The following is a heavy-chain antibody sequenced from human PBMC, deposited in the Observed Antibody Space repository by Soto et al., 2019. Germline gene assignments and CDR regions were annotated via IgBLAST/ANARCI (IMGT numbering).Heavy chain of an antibody. D-gene: IGHD3-22*01. J-gene: IGHJ4*02. CDR1: GYNFAGYW. Sequence: VESLKISFKVSGYNFAGYWIAWVRPMPGKGLELMGSVYPSDADTRYRPSFQGQVTISADKSIRSAYLQWSSLRASDTAMYYCARGVVSTRTFDYWGQGTPVTVSS. CDR3: ARGVVSTRTFDY. CDR2: VYPSDADT. V-gene: IGHV5-51*01.